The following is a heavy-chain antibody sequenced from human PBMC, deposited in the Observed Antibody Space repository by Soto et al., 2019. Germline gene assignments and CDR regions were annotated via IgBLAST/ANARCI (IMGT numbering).Heavy chain of an antibody. CDR1: GGTFNSYT. Sequence: SVKVSCKASGGTFNSYTINWVRQAPGRGLEWVGQVVPMYDSVNYAENLQGRVTITADKSTKTAYMELTSLRSEDTALYFCASWRSYSGSYCFDYWGQGTLVTVSS. CDR2: VVPMYDSV. CDR3: ASWRSYSGSYCFDY. D-gene: IGHD1-26*01. J-gene: IGHJ4*02. V-gene: IGHV1-69*06.